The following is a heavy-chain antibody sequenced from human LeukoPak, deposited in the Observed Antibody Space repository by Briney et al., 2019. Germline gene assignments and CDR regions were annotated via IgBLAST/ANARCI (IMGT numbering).Heavy chain of an antibody. D-gene: IGHD6-6*01. V-gene: IGHV4-59*08. J-gene: IGHJ3*02. CDR1: GGSISSYY. Sequence: KSSETLSLTCTVSGGSISSYYWSWIRHPPGKGLEWIGYIYYSGSTNYNPSLKRRVTISVDTSKNQFSLKLSSVTAADTAVYYCARLGRADAFDIWGQGTMVTVSS. CDR3: ARLGRADAFDI. CDR2: IYYSGST.